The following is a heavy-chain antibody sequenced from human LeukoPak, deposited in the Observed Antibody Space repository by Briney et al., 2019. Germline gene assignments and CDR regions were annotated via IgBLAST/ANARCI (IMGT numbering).Heavy chain of an antibody. CDR2: IKQDGSEK. D-gene: IGHD3-10*01. CDR3: ARDTDYYGSGSYDY. J-gene: IGHJ4*02. CDR1: GFTFSSYW. Sequence: AGGSLRLSCAASGFTFSSYWMSWVRQAPGKGLEWVANIKQDGSEKYYVDSVKGRFTISRDNAKNSLYLQMNSLRAEDTAVYYCARDTDYYGSGSYDYWGQGTLVTVSS. V-gene: IGHV3-7*01.